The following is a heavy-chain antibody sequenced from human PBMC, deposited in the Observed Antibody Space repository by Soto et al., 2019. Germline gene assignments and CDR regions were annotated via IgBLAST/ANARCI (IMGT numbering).Heavy chain of an antibody. D-gene: IGHD3-10*01. Sequence: QVQLQESGPGLVKPSQTLSLTCTVSGGSISSGDYYWSWIRQPPGKGLEWIGYIYYSGSTYYNPSLKTRVTISVDTSKNHFSLKLSSVTAAETAVYYCARIEVRGVRIDYWGQGTLVTVSS. V-gene: IGHV4-30-4*01. CDR3: ARIEVRGVRIDY. CDR1: GGSISSGDYY. CDR2: IYYSGST. J-gene: IGHJ4*02.